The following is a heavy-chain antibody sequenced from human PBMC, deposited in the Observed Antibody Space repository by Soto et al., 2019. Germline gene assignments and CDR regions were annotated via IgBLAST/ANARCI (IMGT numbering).Heavy chain of an antibody. CDR1: GGSFSGYY. J-gene: IGHJ6*02. CDR3: ARVPQLWLLNYSYGMDV. V-gene: IGHV4-34*01. CDR2: INHSGST. D-gene: IGHD5-18*01. Sequence: QVQLQQWGAGLLKPSETLSLTCAVYGGSFSGYYWSWIRQPPGKGLEWIGEINHSGSTNYNPSLKSRVTISVDTSKNQFSLKLSSVTAADTAVYYCARVPQLWLLNYSYGMDVWGQGTTVTVSS.